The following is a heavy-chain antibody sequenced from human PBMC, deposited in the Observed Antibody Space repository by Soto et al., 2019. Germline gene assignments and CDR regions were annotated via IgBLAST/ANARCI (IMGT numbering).Heavy chain of an antibody. CDR1: GGSFSGYY. D-gene: IGHD2-15*01. CDR2: INHSRST. CDR3: ARGQSGKLRWPYYYYGMDV. J-gene: IGHJ6*02. V-gene: IGHV4-34*01. Sequence: SETLSLTCAVYGGSFSGYYWSWMRQPPGKGLEWIGEINHSRSTNYNPSVRSRVTISVDTSKNQFSLKLSSVTAADTAVYYFARGQSGKLRWPYYYYGMDVWGQGTTVTVSS.